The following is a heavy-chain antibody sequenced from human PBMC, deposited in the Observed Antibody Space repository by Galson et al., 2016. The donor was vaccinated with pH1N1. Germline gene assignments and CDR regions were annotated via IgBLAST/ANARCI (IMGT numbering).Heavy chain of an antibody. CDR1: GFSLSTSGMS. D-gene: IGHD6-19*01. CDR2: IDWDDDK. V-gene: IGHV2-70*11. J-gene: IGHJ6*03. Sequence: PALVKPTQTLTLTCTFSGFSLSTSGMSVSWIRQPPGKALEWLARIDWDDDKYYRTSLKTRLTISKDTSKNQVVLTMTNMDPVDTASYYCAREPGAVPGTNNENYMDVWGKGTTVTVSS. CDR3: AREPGAVPGTNNENYMDV.